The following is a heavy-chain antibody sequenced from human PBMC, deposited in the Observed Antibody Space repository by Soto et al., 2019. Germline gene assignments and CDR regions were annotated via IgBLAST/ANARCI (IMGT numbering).Heavy chain of an antibody. CDR1: GDSISRIDYY. V-gene: IGHV4-31*03. J-gene: IGHJ3*02. CDR3: AREGGSYDSGGYLIRGALDI. CDR2: IYFRGNT. Sequence: SETLSLTCSVSGDSISRIDYYWTWIRQHPEKGLEWIGNIYFRGNTYYSPSLESRLTISVDTSKNQFSLKLTSVTAADTAVYYCAREGGSYDSGGYLIRGALDIWGQGTMVTVSS. D-gene: IGHD3-22*01.